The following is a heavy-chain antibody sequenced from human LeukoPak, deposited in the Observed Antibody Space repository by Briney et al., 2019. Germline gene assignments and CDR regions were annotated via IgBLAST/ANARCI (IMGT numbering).Heavy chain of an antibody. Sequence: GGSLRLSCAASGFTFRNYGMHWVRQAPGKGLEWVAVIWYDGTDKDYVDSVKGRFTISRDNSKDTLYLQMNSLRAEDTAVYYCARDGESRHFAYWGQGTLVTVSS. V-gene: IGHV3-33*01. J-gene: IGHJ4*02. CDR3: ARDGESRHFAY. D-gene: IGHD2-21*01. CDR2: IWYDGTDK. CDR1: GFTFRNYG.